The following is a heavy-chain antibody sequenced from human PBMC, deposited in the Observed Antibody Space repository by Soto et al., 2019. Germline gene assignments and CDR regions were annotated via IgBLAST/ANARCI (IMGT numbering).Heavy chain of an antibody. CDR2: VYNSGST. CDR3: ARGFDCISSSCYIAWFDP. CDR1: GGSISSYY. V-gene: IGHV4-59*12. J-gene: IGHJ5*02. Sequence: SETLSLTCTVFGGSISSYYWSWVRRPPGKGLEWIGYVYNSGSTTYSPSFKSRVTISLDTSKNQFSLKLSSVTAADTAVYYCARGFDCISSSCYIAWFDPWGQGTLVTVS. D-gene: IGHD2-2*02.